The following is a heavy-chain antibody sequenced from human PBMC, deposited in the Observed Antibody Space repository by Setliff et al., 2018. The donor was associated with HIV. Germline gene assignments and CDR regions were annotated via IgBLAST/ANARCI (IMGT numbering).Heavy chain of an antibody. CDR1: GGSISSSSYY. V-gene: IGHV4-39*07. CDR3: AREPDSIPYDY. Sequence: KPSETLSLTCTVSGGSISSSSYYWGWIRQPPGKGLEWIGSFYYSGNTYYNPSLKSRVTISIDASRNQFSLKLSSVTAADTAVYYCAREPDSIPYDYWGQGTLVTVS. J-gene: IGHJ4*02. D-gene: IGHD4-4*01. CDR2: FYYSGNT.